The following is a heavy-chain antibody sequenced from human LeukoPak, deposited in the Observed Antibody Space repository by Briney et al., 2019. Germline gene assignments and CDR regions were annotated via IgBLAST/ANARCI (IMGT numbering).Heavy chain of an antibody. D-gene: IGHD3-10*01. Sequence: GGSLRLSCAASGFTFSTYAMSWVRQAPGKGLEWVSVIYSGGSTYYADSVKGRFTISRDNSKNTLYLQMNSLRAEDTAVYYCARRYGSGSYYHYWGQGTLVTVSS. J-gene: IGHJ4*02. V-gene: IGHV3-53*01. CDR3: ARRYGSGSYYHY. CDR1: GFTFSTYA. CDR2: IYSGGST.